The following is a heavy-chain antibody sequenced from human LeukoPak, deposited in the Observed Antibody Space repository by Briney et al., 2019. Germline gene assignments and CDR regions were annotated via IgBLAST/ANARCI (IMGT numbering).Heavy chain of an antibody. Sequence: GGSLRLSCAASGFTFRSYWMSWVRQAPGKGLERVANIKQDGSEKYYVDSVKGRFTISRGNAKNSPDLQMNSLRVEDTAVYYCARDQQWLAFDIWGQGTMVTVSS. CDR3: ARDQQWLAFDI. V-gene: IGHV3-7*01. D-gene: IGHD6-19*01. J-gene: IGHJ3*02. CDR2: IKQDGSEK. CDR1: GFTFRSYW.